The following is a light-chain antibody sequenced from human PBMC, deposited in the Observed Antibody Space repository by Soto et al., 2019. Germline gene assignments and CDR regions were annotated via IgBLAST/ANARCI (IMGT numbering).Light chain of an antibody. CDR2: AAS. V-gene: IGKV1-12*01. Sequence: DIQMTQSPSSVSASVGDRVTITCRASQDVNNKLAWYQQKLGQAPNLLIYAASSLRSGVPSRFSGGGSGTDFNLTISSLQPEDFATYYCQQANSFPLTFGGGTKV. CDR1: QDVNNK. CDR3: QQANSFPLT. J-gene: IGKJ4*01.